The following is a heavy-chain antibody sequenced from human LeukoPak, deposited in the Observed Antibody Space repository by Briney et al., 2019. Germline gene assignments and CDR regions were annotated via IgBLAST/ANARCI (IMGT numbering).Heavy chain of an antibody. J-gene: IGHJ4*02. CDR1: GFTFSSYS. D-gene: IGHD6-19*01. CDR2: ISSSSSYI. Sequence: PGGSLRLSCAASGFTFSSYSMNWVRQAPGKGLEWVSSISSSSSYIYYADSVKGRFTISRDNAKNSLYLQMNSLRAEDTAVYYYARDWGDPGIAVLGDYWGQGTLVTVSS. V-gene: IGHV3-21*01. CDR3: ARDWGDPGIAVLGDY.